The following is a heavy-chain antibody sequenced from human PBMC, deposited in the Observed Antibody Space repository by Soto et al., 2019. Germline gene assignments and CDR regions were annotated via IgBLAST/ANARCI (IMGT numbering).Heavy chain of an antibody. V-gene: IGHV3-66*01. D-gene: IGHD3-10*01. Sequence: EVHLVESGGGLVQPGGSLRLSCAASGYSVSYRCMSWVRQAPGKGLEWVSVMFSDGNTFYADSVRGRFTISRDNSKNTVYLQMNSLRVEDTAVYYCTTPSGGYWGQGTLVAVSS. CDR1: GYSVSYRC. CDR2: MFSDGNT. J-gene: IGHJ4*02. CDR3: TTPSGGY.